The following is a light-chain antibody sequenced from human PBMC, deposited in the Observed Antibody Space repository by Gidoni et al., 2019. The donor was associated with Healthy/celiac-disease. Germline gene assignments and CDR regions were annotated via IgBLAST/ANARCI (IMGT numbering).Light chain of an antibody. CDR1: QSVSSY. J-gene: IGKJ5*01. V-gene: IGKV3-11*01. CDR3: QQRSNWPSIT. Sequence: EIVLTQSPATLSLSPRERATLSCRASQSVSSYLAWYQQKPGQAPMLLIYDASNRATGIPARFSGSGSGTDFTLTISSLEPEDFAVYYCQQRSNWPSITFGQGTRLEIK. CDR2: DAS.